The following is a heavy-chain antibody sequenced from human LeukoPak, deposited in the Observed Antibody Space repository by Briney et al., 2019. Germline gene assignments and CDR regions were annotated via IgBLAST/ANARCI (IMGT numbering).Heavy chain of an antibody. Sequence: GASVKVSCKASGYTFTGYYMHWARQAPGQGLEWMGWINPNSGGTNYAQKFQGRVTMTRDTSISTAYMELSRLRSDDTAVYYCARVPNYYDSSGYYVDDYWGQGTLVTVSS. CDR3: ARVPNYYDSSGYYVDDY. D-gene: IGHD3-22*01. CDR2: INPNSGGT. J-gene: IGHJ4*02. V-gene: IGHV1-2*02. CDR1: GYTFTGYY.